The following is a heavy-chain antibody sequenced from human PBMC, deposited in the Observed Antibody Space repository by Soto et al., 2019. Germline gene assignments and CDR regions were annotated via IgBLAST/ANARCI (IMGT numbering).Heavy chain of an antibody. V-gene: IGHV3-23*01. CDR2: ISGGGGTT. CDR1: GFTFSSYA. Sequence: EVQLLESGGGLVQPGGSLRLSCAASGFTFSSYAMSWVRQAPGKGLEWVSAISGGGGTTHYADSVKGRFTISRDNSKNTLYRQLNSLRAEDTAVYYCAKNRGYDRGGMDVWGHGTTVTVSS. D-gene: IGHD5-12*01. CDR3: AKNRGYDRGGMDV. J-gene: IGHJ6*02.